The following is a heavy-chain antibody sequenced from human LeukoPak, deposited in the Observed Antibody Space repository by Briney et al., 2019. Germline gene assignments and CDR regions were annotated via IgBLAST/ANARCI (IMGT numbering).Heavy chain of an antibody. D-gene: IGHD3-22*01. V-gene: IGHV4-39*01. Sequence: SETLSLTCTVSGGSISSSSYYWGWIRQPPGKGLEWIGRIYYSGSTYYNPSLKSRVTIAVDTSKNQFSLKLSSVTAADTAVYYCARKYYYDSSGYYVGAFDIWGQGTMVTVSS. CDR3: ARKYYYDSSGYYVGAFDI. CDR1: GGSISSSSYY. CDR2: IYYSGST. J-gene: IGHJ3*02.